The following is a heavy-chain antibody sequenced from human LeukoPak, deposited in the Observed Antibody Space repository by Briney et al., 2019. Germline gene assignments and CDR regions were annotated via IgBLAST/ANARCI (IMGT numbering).Heavy chain of an antibody. D-gene: IGHD3-10*01. Sequence: GGSLRLSCAVSGFPFGNAWMSWVRQAPGKGLEWVGRIKSKTDGGTTDYAAPEKGRFTISRDDSKNTLYLQMNSLKIEDTAVYYCTTVGFGPYYFDNWGQGTLVTVSS. CDR1: GFPFGNAW. V-gene: IGHV3-15*01. CDR3: TTVGFGPYYFDN. J-gene: IGHJ4*02. CDR2: IKSKTDGGTT.